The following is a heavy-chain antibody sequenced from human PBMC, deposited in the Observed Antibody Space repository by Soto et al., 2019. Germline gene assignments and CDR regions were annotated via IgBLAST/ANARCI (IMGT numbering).Heavy chain of an antibody. V-gene: IGHV3-23*01. D-gene: IGHD6-19*01. CDR2: ISGSGGST. CDR1: GFTFSSYA. J-gene: IGHJ4*02. CDR3: VKGSSGWYRITLGY. Sequence: PGGSLRLSCAASGFTFSSYAMSWVRQAPGKGLEWASAISGSGGSTYYADSVKGRFTISRDNSKNTLYLQMNSLRAEDTAVYYCVKGSSGWYRITLGYWGQGTLVTVSS.